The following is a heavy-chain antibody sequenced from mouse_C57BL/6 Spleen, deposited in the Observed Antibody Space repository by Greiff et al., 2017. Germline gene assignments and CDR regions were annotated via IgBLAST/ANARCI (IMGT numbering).Heavy chain of an antibody. Sequence: VQLQQSGAELARPGASVKMSCKASGYTFTSYTMHWVKQRPGQGLEWIGYINPSRGYTKYNQKFKDKATLTAAKSSSTAYMQLRSLTSEDSAVYYCARGTVGYGHFDYWGQGTTLTVSS. J-gene: IGHJ2*01. D-gene: IGHD1-1*01. CDR3: ARGTVGYGHFDY. V-gene: IGHV1-4*01. CDR1: GYTFTSYT. CDR2: INPSRGYT.